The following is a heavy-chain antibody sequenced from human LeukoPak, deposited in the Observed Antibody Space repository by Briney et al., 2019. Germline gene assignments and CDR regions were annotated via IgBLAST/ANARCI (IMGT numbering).Heavy chain of an antibody. CDR3: ARDGGKYCSSTSCRNAFDI. J-gene: IGHJ3*02. D-gene: IGHD2-2*01. CDR2: IYYSGST. CDR1: GSSFSSYY. Sequence: SETLSLTCTVSGSSFSSYYWSWIRQPPGKGLEWIGYIYYSGSTNYNPSLKSRVTISVDTSKNQFSLYLSSVTAADTAVYYCARDGGKYCSSTSCRNAFDIWGQGTMVTVSA. V-gene: IGHV4-59*01.